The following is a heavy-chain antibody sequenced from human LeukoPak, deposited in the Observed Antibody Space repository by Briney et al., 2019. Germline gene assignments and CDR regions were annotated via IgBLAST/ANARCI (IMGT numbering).Heavy chain of an antibody. Sequence: GGSLRLSCAASGFTFSDYYMSWIRQAPGKGLEWVSYISSSGSTIYYADSVKGRFTISRDNAKNSLYLQMNSLRAEDTAVYYCARYGSGSYYAHAQDYYYYYMDVWGKGTTVTVSS. CDR3: ARYGSGSYYAHAQDYYYYYMDV. CDR2: ISSSGSTI. CDR1: GFTFSDYY. V-gene: IGHV3-11*04. J-gene: IGHJ6*03. D-gene: IGHD3-10*01.